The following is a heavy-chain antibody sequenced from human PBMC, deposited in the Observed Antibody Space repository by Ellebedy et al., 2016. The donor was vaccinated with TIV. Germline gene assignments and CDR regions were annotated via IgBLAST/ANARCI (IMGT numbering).Heavy chain of an antibody. CDR2: ISTNGVTA. Sequence: GESLKISCSASGFTFSTYSIHWVRQAPGEGLEYVSTISTNGVTAYYADSVKGRFTISRDNAKNSVYLQVNSLRDEDTAVYYCFLRIRRGYWGQGTLVTVSS. D-gene: IGHD2/OR15-2a*01. J-gene: IGHJ4*02. V-gene: IGHV3-64*04. CDR3: FLRIRRGY. CDR1: GFTFSTYS.